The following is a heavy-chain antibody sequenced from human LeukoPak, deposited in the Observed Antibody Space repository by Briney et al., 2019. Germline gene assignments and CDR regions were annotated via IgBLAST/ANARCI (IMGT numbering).Heavy chain of an antibody. J-gene: IGHJ4*02. D-gene: IGHD5-24*01. CDR1: GYTFTGYY. Sequence: ASVKVSCKASGYTFTGYYMHWVRQAPGQGLEWMGWINPNSGGTNYSQKFQGRVTMTRDTSISPAYMELSRLSSADTAVYYCARRDGYNLFDYWGQGTLVTVSS. CDR2: INPNSGGT. CDR3: ARRDGYNLFDY. V-gene: IGHV1-2*02.